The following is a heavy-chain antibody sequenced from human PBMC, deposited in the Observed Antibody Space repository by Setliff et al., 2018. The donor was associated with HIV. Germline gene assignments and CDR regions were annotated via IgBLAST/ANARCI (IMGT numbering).Heavy chain of an antibody. V-gene: IGHV1-3*01. CDR1: GYIFSSYA. J-gene: IGHJ4*02. CDR3: ARGMIRGAIITEFDS. Sequence: ASVKVSCKTSGYIFSSYALHWVRQAPGQRLEWMGWINGGNGHTKSSERFQGRVTFSRDSSASTAQMELSSLTSEDTAVYFCARGMIRGAIITEFDSWGQGTLVTVSS. D-gene: IGHD3-10*01. CDR2: INGGNGHT.